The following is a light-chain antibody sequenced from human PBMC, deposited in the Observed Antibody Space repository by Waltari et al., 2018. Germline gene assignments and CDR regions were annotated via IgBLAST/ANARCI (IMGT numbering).Light chain of an antibody. CDR3: NSYTGRNTVL. V-gene: IGLV2-14*01. J-gene: IGLJ2*01. Sequence: QSALTQPASVSGSPGQSITISCTGSSSDIGLYNYVSWYQHHPGRAPKLLIYEVTNRPSGVSNRFSGSKSGNTASLTISGLQTDDEADCYCNSYTGRNTVLFGGGTKLTVL. CDR2: EVT. CDR1: SSDIGLYNY.